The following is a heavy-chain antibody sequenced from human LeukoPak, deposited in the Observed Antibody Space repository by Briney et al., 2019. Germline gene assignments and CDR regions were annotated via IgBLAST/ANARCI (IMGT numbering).Heavy chain of an antibody. J-gene: IGHJ4*02. CDR1: GYSFTSYW. Sequence: GESLKISCRGSGYSFTSYWIGWVRQMPGKGLEWMGIIYPGDSDTRYSPSFQGQVTISADKSISTAYLQWSSLKASDTAMYYCARHVSWNYAIIDYWGQGTLVTVSS. CDR3: ARHVSWNYAIIDY. D-gene: IGHD1-7*01. V-gene: IGHV5-51*01. CDR2: IYPGDSDT.